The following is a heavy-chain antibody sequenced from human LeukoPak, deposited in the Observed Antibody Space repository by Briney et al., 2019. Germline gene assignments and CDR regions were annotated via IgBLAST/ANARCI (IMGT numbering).Heavy chain of an antibody. CDR2: ISGSGGTT. V-gene: IGHV3-23*01. CDR1: GFTVSSNY. D-gene: IGHD3-22*01. CDR3: AKTGDSNGYYYFDY. Sequence: GGSLRLSCAASGFTVSSNYMSWVRQAPGKGLAWVSAISGSGGTTYYADSVKGRFTISRDNSKNTLYLQMNSLRAEDTAVYYCAKTGDSNGYYYFDYWGQGTLVTVSS. J-gene: IGHJ4*02.